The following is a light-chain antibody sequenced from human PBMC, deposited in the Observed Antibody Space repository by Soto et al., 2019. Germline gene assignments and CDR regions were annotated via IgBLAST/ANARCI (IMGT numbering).Light chain of an antibody. CDR1: QSVRSN. Sequence: EIVMTQSPATLSVSPGESVTLSCRASQSVRSNLAWYQQKPGQAPGLLIYGASTRATDIPARFSGSGSGTEFTLTIRSLQSEDLGVYYCHQYNMWPPLIFGGGTKVDI. CDR2: GAS. CDR3: HQYNMWPPLI. V-gene: IGKV3-15*01. J-gene: IGKJ4*01.